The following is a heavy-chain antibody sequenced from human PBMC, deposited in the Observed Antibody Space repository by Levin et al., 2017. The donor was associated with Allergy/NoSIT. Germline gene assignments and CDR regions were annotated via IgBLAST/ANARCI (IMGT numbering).Heavy chain of an antibody. D-gene: IGHD3-9*01. Sequence: SETLSLTCAVYGGSFSGYYWSWIRQPPGKGLEWIGEINHSGSTNYNPSLKSRVTISVDTSKNQFSLKLGSVTAADTAVYYCASIRYVDWPGSWRGFDPWGQGTLVTVSS. J-gene: IGHJ5*02. CDR1: GGSFSGYY. CDR2: INHSGST. CDR3: ASIRYVDWPGSWRGFDP. V-gene: IGHV4-34*01.